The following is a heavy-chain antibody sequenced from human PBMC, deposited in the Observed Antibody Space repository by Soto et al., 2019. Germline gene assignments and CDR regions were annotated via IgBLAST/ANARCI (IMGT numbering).Heavy chain of an antibody. Sequence: QVQLVESGGGVVQPGRSLRLSCAASGFIFGSYAMHWVRQAPGKGLEWVALISYDGSNKYYADSVKGRFTISRDNSTNTLYLQMNSMRAEDTAVYYCARVSIVVVEAAHFDYWGQGTLVTVSS. J-gene: IGHJ4*02. CDR3: ARVSIVVVEAAHFDY. D-gene: IGHD2-15*01. V-gene: IGHV3-30-3*01. CDR1: GFIFGSYA. CDR2: ISYDGSNK.